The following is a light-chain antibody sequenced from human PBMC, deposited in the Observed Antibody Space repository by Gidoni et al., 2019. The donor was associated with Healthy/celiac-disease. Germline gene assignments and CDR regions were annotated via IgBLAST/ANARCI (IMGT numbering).Light chain of an antibody. V-gene: IGKV1-5*03. CDR1: QSISSW. J-gene: IGKJ1*01. Sequence: DIQMTQSPSTLSASVGDRVTITCRASQSISSWLAWYQQQPGKAPKLLVYKASSLESGVPSRFNGSGSGTEFTLTISSLQPDDFAAYYCQQYNSYSWTFGQGTKVEIK. CDR2: KAS. CDR3: QQYNSYSWT.